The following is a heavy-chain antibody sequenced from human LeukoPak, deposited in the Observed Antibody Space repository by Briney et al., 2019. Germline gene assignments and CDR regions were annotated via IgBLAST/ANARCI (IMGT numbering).Heavy chain of an antibody. CDR1: GYTFTIYD. J-gene: IGHJ4*02. D-gene: IGHD1-26*01. V-gene: IGHV1-8*01. CDR3: ARPLSGGYYPEFDY. CDR2: MSPNSGNT. Sequence: ASVKVSCKASGYTFTIYDINWVRQATGQGLEWMGWMSPNSGNTGYAQKFQGRVTMTRNTSITTAYMELSSLRSEDTAVYYCARPLSGGYYPEFDYWGQGTLVTVSS.